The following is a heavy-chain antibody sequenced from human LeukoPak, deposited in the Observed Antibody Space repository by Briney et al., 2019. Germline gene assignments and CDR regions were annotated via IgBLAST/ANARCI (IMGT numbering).Heavy chain of an antibody. D-gene: IGHD3-10*01. CDR3: ARDYYGSGSNNWFDP. V-gene: IGHV4-34*01. CDR2: INHSGST. J-gene: IGHJ5*02. CDR1: GGSFSGYY. Sequence: SETLSLTCAVYGGSFSGYYWSWIRQPAGKGLEWIGEINHSGSTNYNPSLKSRVTISVDTSKNQFSLKLSSVTAADTAVYYCARDYYGSGSNNWFDPWGQGTLVTVSS.